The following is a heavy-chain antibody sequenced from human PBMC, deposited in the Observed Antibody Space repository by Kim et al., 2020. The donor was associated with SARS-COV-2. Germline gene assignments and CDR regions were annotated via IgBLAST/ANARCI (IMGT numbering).Heavy chain of an antibody. Sequence: SPYFQGHVTISADKSISTAYLQWSSLKASDTAMYYCARHSGYSYGSIDYWGQGTLVTVSS. V-gene: IGHV5-10-1*01. CDR3: ARHSGYSYGSIDY. J-gene: IGHJ4*02. D-gene: IGHD5-18*01.